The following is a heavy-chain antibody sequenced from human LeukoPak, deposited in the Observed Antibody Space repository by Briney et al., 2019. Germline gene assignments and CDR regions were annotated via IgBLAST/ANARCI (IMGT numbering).Heavy chain of an antibody. CDR1: GYSISSRYY. Sequence: SETLPLTCTVSGYSISSRYYWGWIRPPTGKGLEWSGRIYTSGSTNYNPSLKSRVTMSVDTSKNQFSLKLSSVTAADTAVYYCARGTVVVPAAIHPVDYYYYMDVWGKGTTVTVS. CDR2: IYTSGST. D-gene: IGHD2-2*02. CDR3: ARGTVVVPAAIHPVDYYYYMDV. J-gene: IGHJ6*03. V-gene: IGHV4-38-2*02.